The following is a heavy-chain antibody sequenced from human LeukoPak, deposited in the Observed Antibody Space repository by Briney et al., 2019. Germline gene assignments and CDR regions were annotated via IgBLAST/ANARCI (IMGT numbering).Heavy chain of an antibody. Sequence: PSQTLSLTCTVSGASIRSGDYYWSWLRQPPGKGLEWIGYIYDSGSTYYNPSLKSRITISVDTSENRFSLKLSSVTATDTAVYYCARDCSGGSCYGAFDIWGQGTMVTVSS. J-gene: IGHJ3*02. CDR1: GASIRSGDYY. CDR2: IYDSGST. CDR3: ARDCSGGSCYGAFDI. V-gene: IGHV4-30-4*01. D-gene: IGHD2-15*01.